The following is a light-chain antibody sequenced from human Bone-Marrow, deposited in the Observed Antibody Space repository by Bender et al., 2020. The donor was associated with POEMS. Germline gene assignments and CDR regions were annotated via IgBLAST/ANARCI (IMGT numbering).Light chain of an antibody. CDR1: SSDIGTYNV. CDR2: EGT. J-gene: IGLJ3*02. V-gene: IGLV2-14*02. CDR3: ASYRIGSTWV. Sequence: QSALTQPASVSGSPGQSITISCTGTSSDIGTYNVVSWYQQHPGKAPKVVIYEGTKRPSGVSNRFSASKSGDTASLTISGLQAEDEADYYCASYRIGSTWVFGGGTKLTVL.